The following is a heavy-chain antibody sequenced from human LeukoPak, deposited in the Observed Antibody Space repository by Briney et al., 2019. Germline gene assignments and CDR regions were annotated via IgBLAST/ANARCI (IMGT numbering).Heavy chain of an antibody. Sequence: QPGGSLRLSCAASGFTFSSYAMSWVRQAPGKGLEWVSSMTGSGGSTYYADSVQGRFTISRDNSKQMVYLQMNSLRAEDTAVYYCAKEDYGSYFPDYWGQGTLVTVSS. CDR2: MTGSGGST. CDR3: AKEDYGSYFPDY. J-gene: IGHJ4*02. V-gene: IGHV3-23*01. D-gene: IGHD4-11*01. CDR1: GFTFSSYA.